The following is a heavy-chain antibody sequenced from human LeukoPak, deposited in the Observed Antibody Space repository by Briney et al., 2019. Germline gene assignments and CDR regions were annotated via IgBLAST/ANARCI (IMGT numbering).Heavy chain of an antibody. Sequence: QPGTSLRLSCAASGFTFSSYAMSWVRQAPGKGLEWVSAISGSGGSTYYADSVKGRFTISRDNSKNTLYLQMNSLRAEDTAVYYCAKYSSWFHYYFDYWGQGTLVTVSS. CDR2: ISGSGGST. V-gene: IGHV3-23*01. J-gene: IGHJ4*02. D-gene: IGHD6-13*01. CDR1: GFTFSSYA. CDR3: AKYSSWFHYYFDY.